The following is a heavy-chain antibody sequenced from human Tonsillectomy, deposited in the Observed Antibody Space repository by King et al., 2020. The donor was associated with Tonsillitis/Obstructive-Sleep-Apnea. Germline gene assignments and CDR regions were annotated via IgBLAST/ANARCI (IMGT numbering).Heavy chain of an antibody. CDR3: ARDWVAVDVSLM. D-gene: IGHD2-8*01. J-gene: IGHJ4*02. V-gene: IGHV3-33*01. CDR2: IWYDGSNK. Sequence: VQLVESGGGVVQPGRSLRLSCAASGFSFSSYGMHWVRQAPGKGLEWVAVIWYDGSNKYYADSVKGRFTISRDNSKNTLYLQMNSLRAEDTAVYYCARDWVAVDVSLMWGQGTLVTVSS. CDR1: GFSFSSYG.